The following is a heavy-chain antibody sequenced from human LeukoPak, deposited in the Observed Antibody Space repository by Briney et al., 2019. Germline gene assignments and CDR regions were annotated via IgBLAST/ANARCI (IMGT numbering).Heavy chain of an antibody. CDR2: INHSGGST. Sequence: APVTVSCKASVYTFTNYYMHWVRQAPGQGLEWMGIINHSGGSTTYPQKFRGRVTMTRDTSTSTVYMDLSSLRSEDTAVYYCARAGDYGGKPDAFDIWGQGTMVTVSS. CDR3: ARAGDYGGKPDAFDI. D-gene: IGHD4-23*01. J-gene: IGHJ3*02. V-gene: IGHV1-46*01. CDR1: VYTFTNYY.